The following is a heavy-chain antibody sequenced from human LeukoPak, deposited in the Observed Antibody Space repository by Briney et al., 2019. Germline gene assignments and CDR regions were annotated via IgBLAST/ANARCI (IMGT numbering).Heavy chain of an antibody. D-gene: IGHD3-10*01. CDR3: TTVTMVRDYDY. Sequence: GGSLRLSCAAYGFSFSDDWMSWVRQAPGKGLEWVGRIKHKRDGGTTDYAAPVTGRFTISRDDSKNMLYLEMNSLKIEDTAVYYCTTVTMVRDYDYWGQGTLVTVSS. J-gene: IGHJ4*02. V-gene: IGHV3-15*01. CDR1: GFSFSDDW. CDR2: IKHKRDGGTT.